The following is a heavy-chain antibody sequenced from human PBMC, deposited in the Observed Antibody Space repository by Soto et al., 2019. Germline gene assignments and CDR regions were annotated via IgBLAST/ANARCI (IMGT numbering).Heavy chain of an antibody. CDR2: IYFVGNA. CDR3: ASPSRDFDMCS. V-gene: IGHV4-30-4*01. D-gene: IGHD2-21*02. CDR1: GASLSSGEHY. J-gene: IGHJ5*01. Sequence: QVRLQESGPGLVKPSETLSLTCSVSGASLSSGEHYWNWIRQPPGKGLEWIGYIYFVGNAYYHPYLKSRVTISMDMSKNQFSLRMTSVTAADTAVYYCASPSRDFDMCSWVHGTLVTVSS.